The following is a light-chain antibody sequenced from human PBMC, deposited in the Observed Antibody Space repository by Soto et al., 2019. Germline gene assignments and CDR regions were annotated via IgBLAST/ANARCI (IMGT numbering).Light chain of an antibody. CDR1: QHVSSN. Sequence: EIVMTQSPATLSVSPGGSATLSCRASQHVSSNLAWYRQKPGQPPTLLIYRASTRATGIPATFSGSGSGTESTLTISRLQSEDFAVYYCQQYNKWPYTFGQGTKLEI. CDR3: QQYNKWPYT. J-gene: IGKJ2*01. CDR2: RAS. V-gene: IGKV3-15*01.